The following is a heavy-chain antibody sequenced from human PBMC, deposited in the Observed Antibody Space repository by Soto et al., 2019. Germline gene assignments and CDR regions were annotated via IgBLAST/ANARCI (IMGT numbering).Heavy chain of an antibody. CDR1: GFTFSSYG. CDR2: ISYDGSNK. J-gene: IGHJ4*02. CDR3: AKGPFYYDSSGYYKPLDY. Sequence: GGSLRLSCAASGFTFSSYGMHWVRQAPGKGLEWVAVISYDGSNKYYADSVKGRFTISRDNSKNTLYLQMNSLRAEDTAVYYCAKGPFYYDSSGYYKPLDYWGQGTLVTVS. D-gene: IGHD3-22*01. V-gene: IGHV3-30*18.